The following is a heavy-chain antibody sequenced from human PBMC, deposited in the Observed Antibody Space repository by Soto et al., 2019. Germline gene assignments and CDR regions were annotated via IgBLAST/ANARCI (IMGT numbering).Heavy chain of an antibody. J-gene: IGHJ4*02. CDR3: VIDTTTSWRTQDFYFDY. CDR2: IWYDGSNK. CDR1: GFTFSHYG. V-gene: IGHV3-33*01. D-gene: IGHD2-2*01. Sequence: GALRLSCAASGFTFSHYGMHWVRQAPGKGLEWVAVIWYDGSNKFYADSVKGRFTISRDNSKNTLYLQMNSLRAEDTAVYYFVIDTTTSWRTQDFYFDYWGQGGLVTVSS.